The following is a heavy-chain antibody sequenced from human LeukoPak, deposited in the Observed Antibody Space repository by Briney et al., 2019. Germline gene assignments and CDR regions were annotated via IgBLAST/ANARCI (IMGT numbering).Heavy chain of an antibody. V-gene: IGHV3-53*01. CDR3: ARGAAREN. CDR2: IYSGGST. Sequence: GGSLRLSCAASGFTVSSNYMSWVRQAPEKGLEWVSVIYSGGSTYYADSVKGRFTITRDKSKNTMYLQMNSLRAEDTAVYYCARGAARENWGQGTLVTVSS. J-gene: IGHJ4*02. D-gene: IGHD6-6*01. CDR1: GFTVSSNY.